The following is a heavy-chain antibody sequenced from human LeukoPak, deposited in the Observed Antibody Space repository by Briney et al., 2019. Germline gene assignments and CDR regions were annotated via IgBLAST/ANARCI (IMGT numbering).Heavy chain of an antibody. J-gene: IGHJ1*01. Sequence: GGSLRLACVASGVATRNSWMSWVRQAPGKGLEWVANIHPDGSVQYYVDSVKGRFTLSRDNAKNSLYLQINNQRPADRAVYYCASTFAYCREYDCALGGQGPLVTVPS. D-gene: IGHD2-15*01. CDR3: ASTFAYCREYDCAL. V-gene: IGHV3-7*01. CDR2: IHPDGSVQ. CDR1: GVATRNSW.